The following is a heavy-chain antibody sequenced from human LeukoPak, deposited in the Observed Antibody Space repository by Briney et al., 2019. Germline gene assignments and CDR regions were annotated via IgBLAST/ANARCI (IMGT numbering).Heavy chain of an antibody. CDR1: GFTFSNAW. V-gene: IGHV3-15*01. J-gene: IGHJ4*02. CDR3: TTVYSTLRGVLRFDY. Sequence: GGSLRLSCAASGFTFSNAWMSWVRQAPGKGLEWVGRIKSKTDGGTTDYAAPVKGRFTISRDDSKNTLYLQMNSLKTEDTAVYYCTTVYSTLRGVLRFDYWGQGTLVTVSS. CDR2: IKSKTDGGTT. D-gene: IGHD3-10*01.